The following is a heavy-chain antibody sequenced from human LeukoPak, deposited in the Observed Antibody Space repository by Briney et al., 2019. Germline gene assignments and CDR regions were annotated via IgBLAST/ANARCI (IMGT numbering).Heavy chain of an antibody. CDR1: GDTFIPYT. V-gene: IGHV1-69*04. CDR3: ARDHCSPGTCLGGH. D-gene: IGHD2-15*01. J-gene: IGHJ4*02. Sequence: ASVKVSCKASGDTFIPYTFSWVRQAPGQGPEWIGRIIPSLDVANYAQKFQGRVTLSVDRDTATTYMEVTSLRSEDTAIYYCARDHCSPGTCLGGHWGQGTLVTVSS. CDR2: IIPSLDVA.